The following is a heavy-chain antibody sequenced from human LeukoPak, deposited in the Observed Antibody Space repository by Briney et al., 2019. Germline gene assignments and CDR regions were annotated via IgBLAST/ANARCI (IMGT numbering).Heavy chain of an antibody. V-gene: IGHV4-59*01. CDR3: ARGGDSRLINWFDP. D-gene: IGHD3-22*01. CDR1: GGSISDYY. CDR2: MYHSGST. J-gene: IGHJ5*02. Sequence: SETPSLTCTVSGGSISDYYWSWVRQPPGKGLEWIGNMYHSGSTNYNPSLKSRVTISVDTPKNHFSLKLTSVTAADTAVYYCARGGDSRLINWFDPWGQGTLVIVSS.